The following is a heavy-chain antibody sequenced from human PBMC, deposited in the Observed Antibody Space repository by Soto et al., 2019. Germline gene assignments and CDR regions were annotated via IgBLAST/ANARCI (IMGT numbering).Heavy chain of an antibody. CDR1: GFTFSSYW. V-gene: IGHV3-7*05. CDR2: IKQDGSEK. CDR3: ARFSSSRAGGNWFDP. D-gene: IGHD3-10*01. J-gene: IGHJ5*02. Sequence: SGGSLRLSCAASGFTFSSYWMSWVRQAPGKGLEWVANIKQDGSEKYYVDSVKGRFTISRDNAKNSLYLQMNSLRAEDTAVYYCARFSSSRAGGNWFDPWGQGTLVTVSS.